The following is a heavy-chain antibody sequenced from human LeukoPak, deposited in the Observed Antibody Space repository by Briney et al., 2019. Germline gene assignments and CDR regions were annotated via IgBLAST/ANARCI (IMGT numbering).Heavy chain of an antibody. CDR2: IESKTDSGTT. CDR1: GFPFSDAW. D-gene: IGHD3-16*01. CDR3: TRDEGDDYFDN. J-gene: IGHJ4*02. V-gene: IGHV3-15*04. Sequence: GGSLGLSCAAPGFPFSDAWMSWVRQAPGKGPKWVGRIESKTDSGTTEYAAPVKGRFTISRDDSKNTLYLQMNSLKTEDTAVYYCTRDEGDDYFDNWGQGTLVTVSS.